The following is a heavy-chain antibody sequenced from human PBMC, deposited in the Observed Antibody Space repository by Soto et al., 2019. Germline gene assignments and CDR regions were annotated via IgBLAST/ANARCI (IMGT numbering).Heavy chain of an antibody. CDR2: INPSGGST. CDR1: GYTXNSYY. D-gene: IGHD3-3*01. V-gene: IGHV1-46*02. J-gene: IGHJ4*02. Sequence: SXKVSFKASGYTXNSYYRNWVRQAPGQGLEWMGIINPSGGSTRYAQKFQGRVTMTRDTSPITVYMELSNMRSEDTAVYYCARVTGFWSGYYSDYWGQGTLVTVSS. CDR3: ARVTGFWSGYYSDY.